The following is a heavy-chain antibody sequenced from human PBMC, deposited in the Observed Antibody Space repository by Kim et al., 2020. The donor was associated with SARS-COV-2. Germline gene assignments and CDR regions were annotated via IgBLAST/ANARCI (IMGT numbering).Heavy chain of an antibody. CDR2: ISGSGGST. CDR1: GFTFSSYA. CDR3: ARMITFGGVIVTYYFDY. J-gene: IGHJ4*02. D-gene: IGHD3-16*02. V-gene: IGHV3-23*01. Sequence: GGSLRLSCAASGFTFSSYAMSWVRQAPGKGLEWVSAISGSGGSTYYADSVKGRFTISRDNSKNTLYLQMNSLRAEDTAVYYCARMITFGGVIVTYYFDYWGQGTLVTVSS.